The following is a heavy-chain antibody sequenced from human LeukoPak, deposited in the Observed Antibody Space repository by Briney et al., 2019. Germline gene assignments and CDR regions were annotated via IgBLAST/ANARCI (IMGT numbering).Heavy chain of an antibody. Sequence: ASVKVSCKASVGTFSSYAISWVRQAPGQGLEWMGGIIPIFGTANYAQKFQGRVTITTDESTSTAYMELSSLRSEDTAVYYCARAAYCGGDCYSPYYYYMDVWGKGTTVTVSS. D-gene: IGHD2-21*02. J-gene: IGHJ6*03. V-gene: IGHV1-69*05. CDR3: ARAAYCGGDCYSPYYYYMDV. CDR1: VGTFSSYA. CDR2: IIPIFGTA.